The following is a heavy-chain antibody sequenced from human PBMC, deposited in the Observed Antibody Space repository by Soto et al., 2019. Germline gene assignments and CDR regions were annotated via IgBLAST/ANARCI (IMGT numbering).Heavy chain of an antibody. CDR2: IYYSGST. Sequence: SETLSLTCTVSGGSIISYYWSWIRQPPGKGLEWIGYIYYSGSTNYNPSLKSRVTISVDTSKNQFSLKLSSVTAADTAVYYCARDSAWFGESYYYYYGMDVWGQGTTVTVSS. J-gene: IGHJ6*02. CDR3: ARDSAWFGESYYYYYGMDV. D-gene: IGHD3-10*01. CDR1: GGSIISYY. V-gene: IGHV4-59*01.